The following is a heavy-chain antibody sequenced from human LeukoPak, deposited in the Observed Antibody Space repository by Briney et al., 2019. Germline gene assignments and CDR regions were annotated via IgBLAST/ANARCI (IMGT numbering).Heavy chain of an antibody. D-gene: IGHD6-6*01. V-gene: IGHV1-2*02. CDR2: INPNSGGT. CDR3: ARALLSSSSSGY. Sequence: ASVKVSCKASGYTFTGYYMHWVRQAPGQGLEWMGWINPNSGGTNYAQKFQGRVTMTRDTSISTAYMELSRLRSDDTAVYYCARALLSSSSSGYWGQGTLVTVSS. CDR1: GYTFTGYY. J-gene: IGHJ4*02.